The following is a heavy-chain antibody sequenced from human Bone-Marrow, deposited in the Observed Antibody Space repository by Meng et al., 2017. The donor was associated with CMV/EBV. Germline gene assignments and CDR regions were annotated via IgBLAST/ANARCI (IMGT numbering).Heavy chain of an antibody. D-gene: IGHD3-9*01. CDR1: GFTFSSYA. J-gene: IGHJ6*01. Sequence: GGSLRLSCAASGFTFSSYAMHWVRQAPGKGLEWVAVISYDGSNKYYADSVKGRFTISRDNSKNTLYLQMNSLRAEDTAVYYCAREERYYDILTGYYFGGRYYYYGMDVWGQGNTVNVAS. CDR2: ISYDGSNK. V-gene: IGHV3-30*04. CDR3: AREERYYDILTGYYFGGRYYYYGMDV.